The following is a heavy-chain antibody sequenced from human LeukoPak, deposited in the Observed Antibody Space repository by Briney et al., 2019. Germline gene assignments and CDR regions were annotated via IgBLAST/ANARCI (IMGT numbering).Heavy chain of an antibody. CDR2: FYYSGST. CDR1: GGSISSSSYY. J-gene: IGHJ4*02. CDR3: ARLWRAAIDY. Sequence: PSETLSLTCTFVSGGSISSSSYYWGWIRQPPGKGLEWIGSFYYSGSTYYNPSLKSRVTISADTSKNQFSLKLSSVTAADTAVYYCARLWRAAIDYGGQGILVTVSS. D-gene: IGHD1-1*01. V-gene: IGHV4-39*01.